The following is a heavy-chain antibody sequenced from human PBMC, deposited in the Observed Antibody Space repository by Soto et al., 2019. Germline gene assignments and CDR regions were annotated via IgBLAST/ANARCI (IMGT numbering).Heavy chain of an antibody. CDR2: INSDGSST. J-gene: IGHJ4*02. CDR1: GFTFSSYL. CDR3: TRWGISFDY. V-gene: IGHV3-74*01. Sequence: PGGSLRLSCAASGFTFSSYLMHWVRQAPGKGLVWVSRINSDGSSTSYADSVKGRFTISRDNAKNTAYLQMNSLKTEDTAVYYCTRWGISFDYRGQGTLVTVSS. D-gene: IGHD3-3*02.